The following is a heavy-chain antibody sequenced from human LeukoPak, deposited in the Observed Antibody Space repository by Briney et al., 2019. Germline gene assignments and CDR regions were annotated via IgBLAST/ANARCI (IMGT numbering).Heavy chain of an antibody. D-gene: IGHD3-10*01. J-gene: IGHJ4*02. CDR1: GGSFSGYY. CDR3: ARGSLTSMVRGVYDY. V-gene: IGHV4-34*01. CDR2: INHSGST. Sequence: PSETLSLTCAVYGGSFSGYYWSYIRQPPGKGLEWIGEINHSGSTNYNPSLKSRVTISVDTSNNQFSLKLSSVTAADTAVYYCARGSLTSMVRGVYDYWGQGTLVTVSS.